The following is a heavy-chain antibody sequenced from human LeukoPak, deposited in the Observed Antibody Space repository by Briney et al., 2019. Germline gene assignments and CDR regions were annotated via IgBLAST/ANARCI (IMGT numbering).Heavy chain of an antibody. V-gene: IGHV1-18*01. CDR1: GYTFTSYG. D-gene: IGHD6-6*01. Sequence: ASVKVSCKASGYTFTSYGSSWVRQAPGQGLEWMGWISAYNGNTNYAQKLQGRVTMTTDTSTSTAYMELRSLRSDDTAVYYCARGIAARPGLNYYYYMDVWGKGTTVTVSS. CDR3: ARGIAARPGLNYYYYMDV. CDR2: ISAYNGNT. J-gene: IGHJ6*03.